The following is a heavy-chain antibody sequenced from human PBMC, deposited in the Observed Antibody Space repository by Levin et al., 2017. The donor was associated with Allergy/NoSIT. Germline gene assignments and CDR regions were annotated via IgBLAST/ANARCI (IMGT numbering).Heavy chain of an antibody. D-gene: IGHD6-19*01. J-gene: IGHJ5*02. CDR2: TYYRSKWYN. CDR3: ARDLGIYSSGWYYWFDP. V-gene: IGHV6-1*01. CDR1: GDSVSSNSAA. Sequence: TPSETLSLTCAISGDSVSSNSAAWNWIRQSPSRGLEWLGRTYYRSKWYNDYAVSVKSRITINPDTSKNQFSLQLNSVTPEDTAVYYCARDLGIYSSGWYYWFDPWGQGTLVTVSS.